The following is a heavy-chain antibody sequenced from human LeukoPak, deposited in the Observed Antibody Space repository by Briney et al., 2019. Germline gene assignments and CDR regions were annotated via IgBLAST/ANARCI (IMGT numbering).Heavy chain of an antibody. D-gene: IGHD2-15*01. CDR2: IYHSGST. CDR3: ARGTRDCSGGSCYFARPAGFDP. J-gene: IGHJ5*02. CDR1: GGSISSGGYS. V-gene: IGHV4-30-2*01. Sequence: PSETLSLTCAVSGGSISSGGYSWSWIRQPPGKGLEWIGYIYHSGSTYYNPSLRSRVAISVERSKNQFSLKLSSVTAADTAVYYCARGTRDCSGGSCYFARPAGFDPWGQGTLVTVSS.